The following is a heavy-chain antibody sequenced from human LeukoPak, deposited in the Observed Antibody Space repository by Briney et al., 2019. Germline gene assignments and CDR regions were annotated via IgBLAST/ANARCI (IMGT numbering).Heavy chain of an antibody. CDR1: GGSISSYY. J-gene: IGHJ6*03. CDR3: ARSRYSGYDPPGYMDV. Sequence: SETLSLTCTVSGGSISSYYWSWIRQPPGKGLEWIGYIYYSGSTNYNPSLKSRVTISVDTSKNQFSLKLSSVTAADTAVYYCARSRYSGYDPPGYMDVWGKGTTVTVSS. V-gene: IGHV4-59*01. D-gene: IGHD5-12*01. CDR2: IYYSGST.